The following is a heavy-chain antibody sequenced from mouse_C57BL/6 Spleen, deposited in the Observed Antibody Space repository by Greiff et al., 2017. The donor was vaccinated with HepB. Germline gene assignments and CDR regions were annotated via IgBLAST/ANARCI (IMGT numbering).Heavy chain of an antibody. V-gene: IGHV1-59*01. J-gene: IGHJ1*03. CDR3: ASHYYGSSYWYFDV. CDR1: GYTFTSYW. Sequence: QVQLQQPGAELVRPGTSVKLSCKASGYTFTSYWVHWVKQRPGQGLEWIGVIDPSDSYTNYNQKFKGKATLTVDTSSSTAYMQLSSLTSEDSAVYYCASHYYGSSYWYFDVWGTGTTVTVSS. CDR2: IDPSDSYT. D-gene: IGHD1-1*01.